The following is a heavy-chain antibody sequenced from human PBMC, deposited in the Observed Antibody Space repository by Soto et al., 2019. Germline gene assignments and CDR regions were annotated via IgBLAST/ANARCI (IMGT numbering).Heavy chain of an antibody. Sequence: RASVKVSCKASGYTFTSYGISWVRQAPGQGLEWMGWISAYNGNTNYAQKLQGRVTMTTDTSTSTAYMELRSLRSDDTAVYYCARDIVVVVAATINWFDPWGQGTLVTVSS. CDR3: ARDIVVVVAATINWFDP. V-gene: IGHV1-18*01. J-gene: IGHJ5*02. CDR1: GYTFTSYG. CDR2: ISAYNGNT. D-gene: IGHD2-15*01.